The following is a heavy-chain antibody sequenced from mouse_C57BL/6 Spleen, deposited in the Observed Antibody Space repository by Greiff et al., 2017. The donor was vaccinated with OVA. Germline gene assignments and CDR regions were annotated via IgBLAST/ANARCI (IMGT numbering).Heavy chain of an antibody. D-gene: IGHD1-1*01. CDR1: GYTFTSYW. J-gene: IGHJ4*01. Sequence: QVQLQQSGAELVKPGASVKLSCKASGYTFTSYWMHWVKQRPGQGLEWIGMIHPNSGSTNYNEKFKSKATLTVDKSSSTAYMQLSSLTSEDSAVYYCERPIYYYGSSYGYYAMDYWGQGTSVTVSS. V-gene: IGHV1-64*01. CDR2: IHPNSGST. CDR3: ERPIYYYGSSYGYYAMDY.